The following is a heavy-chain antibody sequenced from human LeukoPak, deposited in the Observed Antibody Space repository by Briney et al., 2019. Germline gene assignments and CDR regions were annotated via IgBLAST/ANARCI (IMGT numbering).Heavy chain of an antibody. Sequence: PSETLSLTCTVSGGSISGHYWSWIRQPAGKGLEWIGRMYPSGSTYYNPSLKSRVTMSVDTSKNQFSLRLSSVTAADTAVYYCARHGGHYYSGSGSYYTTAFDSWGQGTLVTVSS. CDR3: ARHGGHYYSGSGSYYTTAFDS. V-gene: IGHV4-4*07. J-gene: IGHJ4*02. CDR1: GGSISGHY. CDR2: MYPSGST. D-gene: IGHD3-10*01.